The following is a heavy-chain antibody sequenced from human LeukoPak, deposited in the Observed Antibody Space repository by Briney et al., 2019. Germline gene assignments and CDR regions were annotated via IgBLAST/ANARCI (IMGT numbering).Heavy chain of an antibody. V-gene: IGHV4-4*07. J-gene: IGHJ5*02. Sequence: PSETLSLTCSVSGDSITTYYWKWIRQPAGKGLEWLGRVFHSGNSNYNPSVKSRLSMSVDTSKNQVSLRLTSVTAADTALYYCARVSGYCSGGRCYGGQWFDPWGQGILVTVSS. CDR3: ARVSGYCSGGRCYGGQWFDP. CDR1: GDSITTYY. CDR2: VFHSGNS. D-gene: IGHD2-15*01.